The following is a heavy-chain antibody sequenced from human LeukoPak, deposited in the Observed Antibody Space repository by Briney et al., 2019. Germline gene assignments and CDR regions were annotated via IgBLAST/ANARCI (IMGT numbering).Heavy chain of an antibody. CDR2: IYYSGST. CDR1: GGSISSGDYY. CDR3: ARAGYSGYELKD. Sequence: SRTLSLTCTVSGGSISSGDYYWSWIRQPPGKGLEWIGYIYYSGSTYYNPSLKSRVTISVDTSKNQFSLKLSSVTAADTAVYYCARAGYSGYELKDWGQGTLVTVSS. D-gene: IGHD5-12*01. V-gene: IGHV4-30-4*08. J-gene: IGHJ4*02.